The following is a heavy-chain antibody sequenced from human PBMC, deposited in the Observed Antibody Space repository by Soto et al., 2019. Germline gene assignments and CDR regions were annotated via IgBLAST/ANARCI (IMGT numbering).Heavy chain of an antibody. J-gene: IGHJ2*01. V-gene: IGHV3-23*01. CDR1: GFTFNSYG. CDR2: ISVGGGST. CDR3: AKGYCSGGSCYWYFDL. Sequence: EVQLSESGAGLVQPGGSLRLSCAASGFTFNSYGMHWVRQAPGKGLEWVSGISVGGGSTYYADSVKGRFTISRDNSKNALHLQMNSLRAEDTAVYYCAKGYCSGGSCYWYFDLWGRGTLVTVSS. D-gene: IGHD2-15*01.